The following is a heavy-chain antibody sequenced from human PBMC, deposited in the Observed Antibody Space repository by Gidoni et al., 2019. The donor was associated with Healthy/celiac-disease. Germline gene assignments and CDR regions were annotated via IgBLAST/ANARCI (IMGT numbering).Heavy chain of an antibody. CDR2: ISYDGSNK. J-gene: IGHJ5*02. Sequence: KALEWVAVISYDGSNKYYADSVKGRFTISRDNSKNTLYLQMNSLRAEDTAVYYCARDRVLDYGGNSDSGWFDLWGQGTLVTVSS. D-gene: IGHD4-17*01. V-gene: IGHV3-30-3*01. CDR3: ARDRVLDYGGNSDSGWFDL.